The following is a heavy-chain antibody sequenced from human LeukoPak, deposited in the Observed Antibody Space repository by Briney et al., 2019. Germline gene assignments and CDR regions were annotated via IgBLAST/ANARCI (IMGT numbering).Heavy chain of an antibody. Sequence: PGGSLRLSCAASGFTFSSYEMNWVRQAPGKGLEWVSYISSSGSTIYYADSVKGRFTISRDNAKNSLYLQMNSLRAEDTAVYYCARKLYYYDSGGSAGYAGWFDPWGQGTLVTVSS. D-gene: IGHD3-22*01. V-gene: IGHV3-48*03. CDR2: ISSSGSTI. J-gene: IGHJ5*02. CDR3: ARKLYYYDSGGSAGYAGWFDP. CDR1: GFTFSSYE.